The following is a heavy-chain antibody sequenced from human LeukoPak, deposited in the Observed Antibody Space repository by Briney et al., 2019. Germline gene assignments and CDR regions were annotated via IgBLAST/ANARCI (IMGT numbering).Heavy chain of an antibody. V-gene: IGHV4-61*02. CDR1: GGSISSGSYY. CDR2: IHTSGST. D-gene: IGHD4-23*01. Sequence: PSQTLSLTCTVSGGSISSGSYYWSWLRQPAGTGLEWIGRIHTSGSTNYNPSLKSRVTISVDTSKNQFSLKLSSVTAADTAVYYCARDNAYGGPDYWGQGTLVTVSS. CDR3: ARDNAYGGPDY. J-gene: IGHJ4*02.